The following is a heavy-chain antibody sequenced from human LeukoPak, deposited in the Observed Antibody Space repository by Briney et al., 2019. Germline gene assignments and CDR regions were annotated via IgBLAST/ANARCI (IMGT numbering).Heavy chain of an antibody. CDR1: GYTFTGYY. D-gene: IGHD3-10*01. CDR3: AREVLLWFGELPD. CDR2: INPNSGGT. V-gene: IGHV1-2*02. Sequence: ASVKVSCKASGYTFTGYYMHWVRQAPGQGFEWMGWINPNSGGTNYAQKFQGRVTMTRDTSISTAYMELSRLRSDDTAVYYCAREVLLWFGELPDWGQGTLVTVSS. J-gene: IGHJ4*02.